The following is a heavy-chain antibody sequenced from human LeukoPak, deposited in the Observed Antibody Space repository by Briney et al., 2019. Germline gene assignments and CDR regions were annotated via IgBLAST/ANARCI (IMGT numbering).Heavy chain of an antibody. CDR3: ASTLRPPPPYCSGGSCYSDYFDY. Sequence: ASVKVSCKASGYTFTGYYMHWVRQAPGQGLEWMGWINPNSGGTNYAQKFQGRVTMTRDTSISTAYMELSRLRSDDTAVYYCASTLRPPPPYCSGGSCYSDYFDYWGQGTLVTVSS. CDR1: GYTFTGYY. J-gene: IGHJ4*02. V-gene: IGHV1-2*02. CDR2: INPNSGGT. D-gene: IGHD2-15*01.